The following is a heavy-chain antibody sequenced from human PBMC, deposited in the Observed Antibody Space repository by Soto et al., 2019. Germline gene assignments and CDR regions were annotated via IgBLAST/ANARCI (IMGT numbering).Heavy chain of an antibody. Sequence: TLSLTFTVSVGSMSSVGYYWSWIRQHPGKGLEWIGYIYYSGSTYYNPSIKSRVTISVDTSKSQFSLKLSSVTAADTAVYYCARGRGYSYGYEVDYWGQGILVTVSS. D-gene: IGHD5-18*01. J-gene: IGHJ4*02. V-gene: IGHV4-31*03. CDR2: IYYSGST. CDR3: ARGRGYSYGYEVDY. CDR1: VGSMSSVGYY.